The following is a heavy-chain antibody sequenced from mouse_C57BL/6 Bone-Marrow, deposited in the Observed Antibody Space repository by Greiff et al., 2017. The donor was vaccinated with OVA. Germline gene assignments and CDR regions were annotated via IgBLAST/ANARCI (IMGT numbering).Heavy chain of an antibody. J-gene: IGHJ1*03. D-gene: IGHD1-1*01. CDR1: GFNIKDDY. V-gene: IGHV14-4*01. CDR2: IDPENGDT. CDR3: TVRIRYYYGSSHWYFNV. Sequence: EVQLQQSGAELVRPGASVKLSCTASGFNIKDDYMHWVKQRPEQGLEWIGWIDPENGDTEYASKFPGKATITADTSSNTAYLQLSSLTSEDTAVYYCTVRIRYYYGSSHWYFNVWGTGTTVTVSS.